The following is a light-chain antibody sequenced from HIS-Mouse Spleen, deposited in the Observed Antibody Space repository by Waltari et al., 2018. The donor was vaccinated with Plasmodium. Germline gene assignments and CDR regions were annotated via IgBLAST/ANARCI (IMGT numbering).Light chain of an antibody. Sequence: SYELTQPSSVSVSPGQTARITCSGAVLATKYARWFQQKPGQAPWLVFCKDSERPSGIPVRFSGSSSGTTVTLTISGAQVEDEADYYCYSAADNNLVFGGGTKLTVL. J-gene: IGLJ3*02. CDR3: YSAADNNLV. CDR1: VLATKY. CDR2: KDS. V-gene: IGLV3-27*01.